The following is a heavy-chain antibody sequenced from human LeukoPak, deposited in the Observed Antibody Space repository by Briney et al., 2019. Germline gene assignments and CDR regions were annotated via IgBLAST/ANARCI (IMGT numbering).Heavy chain of an antibody. CDR3: ARGWYSSGSSYYYGMDV. Sequence: ASVKVSCKASGGTFSSYAISWVRQAPGQGLEWMGRIIPILGIANYAQKFQGRVTITADKSTSTAYMELSSLRSEDTAVYYCARGWYSSGSSYYYGMDVWGQGTTVTVSS. V-gene: IGHV1-69*04. CDR2: IIPILGIA. D-gene: IGHD6-19*01. J-gene: IGHJ6*02. CDR1: GGTFSSYA.